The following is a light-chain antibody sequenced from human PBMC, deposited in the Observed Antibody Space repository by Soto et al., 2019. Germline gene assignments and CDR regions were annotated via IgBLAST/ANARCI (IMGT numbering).Light chain of an antibody. V-gene: IGLV2-8*01. CDR2: EVN. CDR3: SSYAGSSNV. Sequence: QSALTQPPSASGSPGQSVSISCTGTSSDVGGYKYVSWYQQHPGKAPKLLIYEVNKRPSGVPDRFSGSKSGNTASLTVTGLQDEDEADYYCSSYAGSSNVFGTGTKVTVL. CDR1: SSDVGGYKY. J-gene: IGLJ1*01.